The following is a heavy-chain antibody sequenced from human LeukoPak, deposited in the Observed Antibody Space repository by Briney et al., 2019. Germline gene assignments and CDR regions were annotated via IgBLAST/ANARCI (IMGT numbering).Heavy chain of an antibody. CDR2: IWYDGSNK. Sequence: GGSLRLSCAASGFTFSSYGMHWVRQAPGKGLEWVAVIWYDGSNKYYADSVKGRFTIPRDNSKNTLYLQMNSLRAEDTAVYYCAREPPHTIFGVVIIPYFDYWGQGTLVTVSS. J-gene: IGHJ4*02. CDR3: AREPPHTIFGVVIIPYFDY. D-gene: IGHD3-3*01. V-gene: IGHV3-33*01. CDR1: GFTFSSYG.